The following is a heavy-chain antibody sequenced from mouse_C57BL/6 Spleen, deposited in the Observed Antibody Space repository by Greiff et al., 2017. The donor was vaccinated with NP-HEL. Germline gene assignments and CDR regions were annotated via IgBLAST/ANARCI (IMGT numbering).Heavy chain of an antibody. V-gene: IGHV1-15*01. CDR3: TRGGDYDVAWFAY. D-gene: IGHD2-4*01. CDR1: GYTFTDYE. Sequence: VKLVESGAELVRPGASVTLSCKASGYTFTDYEMHWVKQTPVHGLEWIGAIDPETGGTAYNQKFKGKAILTADKSSSTAYMELRSLTSEDSAVYYCTRGGDYDVAWFAYWGQGTLVTVSA. J-gene: IGHJ3*01. CDR2: IDPETGGT.